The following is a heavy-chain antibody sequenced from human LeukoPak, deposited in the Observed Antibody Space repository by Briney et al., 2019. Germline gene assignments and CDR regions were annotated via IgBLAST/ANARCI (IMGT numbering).Heavy chain of an antibody. J-gene: IGHJ4*02. CDR1: GGSISSYY. CDR3: ARLEWLLFGFDY. D-gene: IGHD3-3*01. CDR2: IYYSGST. Sequence: SETLSLTCTVSGGSISSYYWSWIRQPPGKGLEWIGYIYYSGSTEYNPSLKGRVTISVDTPKNQFSLKLSSVTAADTAVYYCARLEWLLFGFDYWGQGTLVTVSS. V-gene: IGHV4-59*08.